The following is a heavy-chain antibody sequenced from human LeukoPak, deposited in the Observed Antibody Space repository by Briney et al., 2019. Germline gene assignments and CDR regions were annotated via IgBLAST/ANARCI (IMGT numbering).Heavy chain of an antibody. CDR3: ASYFGGFDYYYYGMDV. J-gene: IGHJ6*02. CDR2: IIPIFGTA. V-gene: IGHV1-69*13. Sequence: ASVKVSCKASGGTFSSYAISWVRQAPGQGLEWMGGIIPIFGTANYAQKFQGRVTITADESTSTAYMELSSLRSEDTAVYYCASYFGGFDYYYYGMDVWGQGTTVTVSS. CDR1: GGTFSSYA. D-gene: IGHD3-10*01.